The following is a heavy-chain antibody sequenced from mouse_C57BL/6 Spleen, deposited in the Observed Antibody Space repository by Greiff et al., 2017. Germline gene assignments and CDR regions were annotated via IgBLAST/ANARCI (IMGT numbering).Heavy chain of an antibody. D-gene: IGHD2-1*01. CDR1: GYAFTNYL. CDR2: INPGSGGT. V-gene: IGHV1-54*01. Sequence: VQLQQSGAELVRPGTSVKVSCKASGYAFTNYLIEWVKQRPGQGLEWIGVINPGSGGTNYNEKFKGKATLTADKSSSTAYMQLSSLTSEDSAVYFCARSGDYGNYLFAYWGQGTLVTVSA. J-gene: IGHJ3*01. CDR3: ARSGDYGNYLFAY.